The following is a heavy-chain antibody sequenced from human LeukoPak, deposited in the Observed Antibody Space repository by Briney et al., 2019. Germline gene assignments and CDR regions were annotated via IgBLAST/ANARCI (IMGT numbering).Heavy chain of an antibody. CDR3: AKDPDYYDSSGYYYDDY. Sequence: GGSLRLSCAASGFTFSSYAMSWVRQAPGKGLEWVSASCSGGSTYYADSVKGRFTISRDNSNNTLYLQMNSLRAEDTAVYYCAKDPDYYDSSGYYYDDYWGQGTLVTVSS. J-gene: IGHJ4*02. D-gene: IGHD3-22*01. CDR2: SCSGGST. CDR1: GFTFSSYA. V-gene: IGHV3-23*01.